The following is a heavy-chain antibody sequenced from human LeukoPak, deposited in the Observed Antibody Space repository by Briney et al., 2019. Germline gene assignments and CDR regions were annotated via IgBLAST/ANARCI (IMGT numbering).Heavy chain of an antibody. CDR3: ARRNPIAAAHFDY. CDR2: IYYSGST. D-gene: IGHD6-13*01. J-gene: IGHJ4*02. Sequence: SETLSLTCTVSGVSISSYYWSWIRQPPGKGLEWIGYIYYSGSTNYNPSLKSRVTISVDTSKNQFSLKLSSVTAADTAVYYCARRNPIAAAHFDYWGQGTLVTVSS. V-gene: IGHV4-59*08. CDR1: GVSISSYY.